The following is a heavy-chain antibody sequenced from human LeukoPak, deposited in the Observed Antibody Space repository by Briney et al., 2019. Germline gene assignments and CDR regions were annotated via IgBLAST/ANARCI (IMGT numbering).Heavy chain of an antibody. Sequence: GGSLRLSCAASGFTFDDYAMHWVRQAPGKGLEWVSGISWNSGSIGYADSVKGRFTISRDNAKNTLYLQMNSLRAEDTAVYYCARDQDGSLYWGQGTLVTVSS. D-gene: IGHD5-24*01. CDR2: ISWNSGSI. J-gene: IGHJ4*02. CDR3: ARDQDGSLY. CDR1: GFTFDDYA. V-gene: IGHV3-9*01.